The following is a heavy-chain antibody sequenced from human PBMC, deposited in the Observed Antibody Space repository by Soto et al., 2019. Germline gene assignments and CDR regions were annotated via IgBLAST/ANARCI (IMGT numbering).Heavy chain of an antibody. J-gene: IGHJ3*02. V-gene: IGHV4-39*01. Sequence: SETLSLTCTVSGGSISSSSYYWGWIRQPPGKGLEWIGSIYYSGSTYYNPSLKSRVTISVDTSKNQFSLKLSSVTAADTAVYYCARWSTTLDDFDIWGQGTMVTVSS. CDR1: GGSISSSSYY. D-gene: IGHD4-17*01. CDR2: IYYSGST. CDR3: ARWSTTLDDFDI.